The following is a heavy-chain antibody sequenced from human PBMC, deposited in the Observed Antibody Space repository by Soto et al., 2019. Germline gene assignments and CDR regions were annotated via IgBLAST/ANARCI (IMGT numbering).Heavy chain of an antibody. V-gene: IGHV1-69*06. CDR1: GGTFSSYA. J-gene: IGHJ3*02. CDR3: ARSPITMIVVVRGAFDI. Sequence: QVQLVQSGAEVKKPGSSVKVSCKASGGTFSSYAISWVRQAPGQGLEWMGGIIPIFGTANYAQKFQGRVTITADKSTSTAYVELSSLRSEDTAVYYCARSPITMIVVVRGAFDIWCQGTMVTVSS. D-gene: IGHD3-22*01. CDR2: IIPIFGTA.